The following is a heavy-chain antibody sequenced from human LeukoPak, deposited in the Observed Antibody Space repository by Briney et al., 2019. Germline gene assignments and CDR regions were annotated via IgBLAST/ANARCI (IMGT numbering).Heavy chain of an antibody. Sequence: PGGSLRLSCAASGFTFSSYAMSWVRQAPGKGLEWVSSISGSGGSTYYADSVRGRFTISRDNSKNTLYLQMNSLRAEDTAVYYCAKDGDIVVVPGAYYFDYWGQGTLVTVSS. J-gene: IGHJ4*02. CDR2: ISGSGGST. CDR3: AKDGDIVVVPGAYYFDY. D-gene: IGHD2-2*01. V-gene: IGHV3-23*01. CDR1: GFTFSSYA.